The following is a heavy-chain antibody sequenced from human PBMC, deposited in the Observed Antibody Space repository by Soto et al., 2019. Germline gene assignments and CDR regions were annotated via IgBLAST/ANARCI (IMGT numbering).Heavy chain of an antibody. Sequence: GGSLRLSCAASGFNLGSYWMHWVRQAPGKGLVWVSRINDYGTTINYAESVEGRFTISRDDAKSEVYLQMNNLRAEDTAVYYCARGGLGPFDYWGQGALVTVSS. V-gene: IGHV3-74*01. CDR3: ARGGLGPFDY. D-gene: IGHD3-9*01. CDR2: INDYGTTI. J-gene: IGHJ4*02. CDR1: GFNLGSYW.